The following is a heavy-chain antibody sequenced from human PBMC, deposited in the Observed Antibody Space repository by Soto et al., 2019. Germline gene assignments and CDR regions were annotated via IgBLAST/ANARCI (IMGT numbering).Heavy chain of an antibody. CDR3: ARVVGIAAAGTEYYFDY. CDR2: TYYRSKWYN. V-gene: IGHV6-1*01. CDR1: GDSVSSNSAA. Sequence: PSQTLSLTCAISGDSVSSNSAAWNWIRQSPSRGLEWLGRTYYRSKWYNDYAVSVKSRITINPDTSKNQFSLQLNSVTPEDTAVYYCARVVGIAAAGTEYYFDYWGQGTLVTVSS. D-gene: IGHD6-13*01. J-gene: IGHJ4*02.